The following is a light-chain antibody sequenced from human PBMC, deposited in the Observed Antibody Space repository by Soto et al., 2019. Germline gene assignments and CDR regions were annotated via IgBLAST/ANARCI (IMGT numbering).Light chain of an antibody. CDR3: AAWDDSLNAPV. CDR1: SSNIGNNA. V-gene: IGLV1-36*01. CDR2: YDD. J-gene: IGLJ3*02. Sequence: QSVLTQPPSVSEAPRQRVTISCSGSSSNIGNNAVNWYQQLPGKAPRLLIYYDDLLPSGVSDRFSGSKSGTSASLAISGLQSEDEADYYCAAWDDSLNAPVFGGGTQLTVL.